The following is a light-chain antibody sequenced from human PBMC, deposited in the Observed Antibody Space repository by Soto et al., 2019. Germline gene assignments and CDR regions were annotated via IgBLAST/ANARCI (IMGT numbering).Light chain of an antibody. Sequence: EIVMTQSPATLSVSPGERATLSCRASQSVSSNLAWHQQKPGQAPRLLIYDASTRATGIPARFAGSGSGTDFTLTISGLEPEDFAVYFCQQYGTSPLTFGQGTKVDIK. CDR1: QSVSSN. V-gene: IGKV3-15*01. J-gene: IGKJ1*01. CDR3: QQYGTSPLT. CDR2: DAS.